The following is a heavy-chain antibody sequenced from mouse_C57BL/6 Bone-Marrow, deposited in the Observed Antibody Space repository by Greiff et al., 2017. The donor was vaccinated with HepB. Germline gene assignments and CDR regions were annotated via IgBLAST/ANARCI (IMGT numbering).Heavy chain of an antibody. J-gene: IGHJ1*03. Sequence: QVQLQQSGAELVRPGTSVKMSCKASGYTFTNYWIGWAKQRPGHGLEWTGDIYPGGGYTNYNEKFKGKATLTADKSSSTAYMQFSSLTSEDSAIYYCARLTTVVATGGYFDVWGTGTTVTVSS. V-gene: IGHV1-63*01. CDR1: GYTFTNYW. CDR2: IYPGGGYT. D-gene: IGHD1-1*01. CDR3: ARLTTVVATGGYFDV.